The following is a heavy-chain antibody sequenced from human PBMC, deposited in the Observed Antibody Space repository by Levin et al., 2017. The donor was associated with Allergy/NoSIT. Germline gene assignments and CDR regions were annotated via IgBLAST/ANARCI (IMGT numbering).Heavy chain of an antibody. CDR1: GFTFSSYG. Sequence: GGSLRLSCAASGFTFSSYGMHWVRQAPGKALEWVAVIWDDGGNKYYADSVKGRFTISRDNFKNTLYLHMDSLRDEDTAVYYCARDWGRGNSGYQDYWGQGALVIVSS. D-gene: IGHD5-12*01. CDR2: IWDDGGNK. CDR3: ARDWGRGNSGYQDY. J-gene: IGHJ4*02. V-gene: IGHV3-33*01.